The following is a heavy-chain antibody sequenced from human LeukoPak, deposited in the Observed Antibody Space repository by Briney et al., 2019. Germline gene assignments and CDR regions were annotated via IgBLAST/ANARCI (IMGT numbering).Heavy chain of an antibody. Sequence: PSGTLSLTCAVSGDSINSDNWWSWVRQPPGRGLEWIGEVFHRGSPNYNPSLKSRVTISVDTSKNQFSLKLSSVTAADTAVYYCARESSGSFLFFDYWGQGTLVTVSS. CDR2: VFHRGSP. CDR1: GDSINSDNW. V-gene: IGHV4-4*02. J-gene: IGHJ4*02. D-gene: IGHD1-26*01. CDR3: ARESSGSFLFFDY.